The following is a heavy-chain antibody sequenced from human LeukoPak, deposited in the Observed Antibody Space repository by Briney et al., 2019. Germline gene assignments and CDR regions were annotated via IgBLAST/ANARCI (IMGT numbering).Heavy chain of an antibody. V-gene: IGHV3-7*01. Sequence: GGSLRLFCASSGFTLSSCWISWVPEARGKGLEGVANKNQEGSEKYYVDSPKGRFTISRDNAKNSLYLQMNSLRAEDTAVYYCARDRAAFKYFQHCGQGTLVTVSS. CDR2: KNQEGSEK. J-gene: IGHJ1*01. CDR1: GFTLSSCW. D-gene: IGHD2-15*01. CDR3: ARDRAAFKYFQH.